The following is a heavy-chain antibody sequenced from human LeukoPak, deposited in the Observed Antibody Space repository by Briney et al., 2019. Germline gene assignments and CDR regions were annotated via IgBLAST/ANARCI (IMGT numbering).Heavy chain of an antibody. V-gene: IGHV4-59*12. CDR1: GGSISSYY. J-gene: IGHJ6*03. CDR2: ISDSGST. Sequence: SETLSLTCTVSGGSISSYYWSWIRQPPGKGLEWIGYISDSGSTNYNPSLKSRVTISVDTSKNQFSLKLSSVTAADTAVYYCARARRYCSGGSCYFYYYYYMDVWGKGTTVTVSS. CDR3: ARARRYCSGGSCYFYYYYYMDV. D-gene: IGHD2-15*01.